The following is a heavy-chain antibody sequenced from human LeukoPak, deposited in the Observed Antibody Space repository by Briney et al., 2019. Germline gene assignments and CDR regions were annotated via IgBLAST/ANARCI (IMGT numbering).Heavy chain of an antibody. CDR2: IYYSGST. D-gene: IGHD3-22*01. Sequence: PSETLSLTCTVSGGSISSYYWSWIRQPPGKGLEWIGYIYYSGSTNYNPSLKSRVTISVDTSKNQFSLKLTSVTAADTAVYYCASAYYDSSAPVYWGQGTLVTVSS. CDR1: GGSISSYY. V-gene: IGHV4-59*01. J-gene: IGHJ4*02. CDR3: ASAYYDSSAPVY.